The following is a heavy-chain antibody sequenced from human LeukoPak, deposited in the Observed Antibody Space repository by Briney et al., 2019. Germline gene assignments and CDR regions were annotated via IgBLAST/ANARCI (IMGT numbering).Heavy chain of an antibody. V-gene: IGHV5-51*01. Sequence: GESLKISCKGSGYTFTSYWIGWVRQMPGKGLEWMGIVYPGDSDTRYSPSFQGQVTISADKSINTAYLQWSSLKASDSAMYYCARSSGWHFAFDYWGQGTLVTVSS. CDR3: ARSSGWHFAFDY. J-gene: IGHJ4*02. D-gene: IGHD6-19*01. CDR2: VYPGDSDT. CDR1: GYTFTSYW.